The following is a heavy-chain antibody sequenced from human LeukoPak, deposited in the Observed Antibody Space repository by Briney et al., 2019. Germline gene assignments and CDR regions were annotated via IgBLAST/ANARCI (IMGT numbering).Heavy chain of an antibody. CDR2: IIPIFGTA. CDR3: ARSLIGDAPSFDY. D-gene: IGHD7-27*01. Sequence: SVKVSCKASGGTFSSYAISWVRQAPGQGLEWMGGIIPIFGTANYAQKFQGRVTITADESTSTAYMELSSLRSEDTAVYYCARSLIGDAPSFDYWGQGTLVTVSS. V-gene: IGHV1-69*13. CDR1: GGTFSSYA. J-gene: IGHJ4*02.